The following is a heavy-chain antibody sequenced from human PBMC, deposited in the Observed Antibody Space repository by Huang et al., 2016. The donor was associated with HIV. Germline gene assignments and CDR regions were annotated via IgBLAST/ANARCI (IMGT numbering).Heavy chain of an antibody. D-gene: IGHD6-13*01. V-gene: IGHV4-39*01. CDR2: IEQSGTT. CDR3: AAHGRIVGIPAAPLRFDP. CDR1: GGSISSSSYY. J-gene: IGHJ5*02. Sequence: QLQLQESGPGLVKPSETLSLTCTVSGGSISSSSYYWGWIRQPPGKGLEWIGSIEQSGTTCYNPSLKRRVTISVETARTQFSLKLSSVTAADTAVYYCAAHGRIVGIPAAPLRFDPWGQGTLVTVSS.